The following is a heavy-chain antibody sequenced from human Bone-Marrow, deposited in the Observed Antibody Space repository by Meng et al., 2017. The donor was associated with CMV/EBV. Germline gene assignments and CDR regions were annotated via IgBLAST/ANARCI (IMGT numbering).Heavy chain of an antibody. CDR2: ISSSGSTI. CDR3: AREGLFHATEAFDI. J-gene: IGHJ3*02. D-gene: IGHD2-15*01. CDR1: GFTFSSYE. Sequence: GGSLRLSCVASGFTFSSYEMNWVRQAPGNGLEWVSYISSSGSTIYYADSVKGRFTISRDNAKNSLYLQMNSPRAEDTAVYYCAREGLFHATEAFDIWGQGTMVTVSS. V-gene: IGHV3-48*03.